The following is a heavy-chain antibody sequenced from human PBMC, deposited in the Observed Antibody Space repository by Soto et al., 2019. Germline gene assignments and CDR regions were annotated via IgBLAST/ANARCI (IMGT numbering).Heavy chain of an antibody. CDR1: GFTFSSYG. D-gene: IGHD3-22*01. CDR3: AKAPYYYDSSGYYPNIFDY. V-gene: IGHV3-30*18. CDR2: ISYDGINK. J-gene: IGHJ4*02. Sequence: GGSLRLSCAASGFTFSSYGMHWVRQAPGKGLEWVAVISYDGINKYYADSVKGRFTISRDNSKNTLYLQMNSLRAEDTAVYYCAKAPYYYDSSGYYPNIFDYWGQGTLVTVSS.